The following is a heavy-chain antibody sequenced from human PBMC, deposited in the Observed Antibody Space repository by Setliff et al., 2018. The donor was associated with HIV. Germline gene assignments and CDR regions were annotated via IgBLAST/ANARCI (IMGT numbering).Heavy chain of an antibody. CDR2: MNPDSRNT. CDR1: GYTFTNYD. J-gene: IGHJ6*03. CDR3: ARARTDYYDRRRRSHYYIDV. V-gene: IGHV1-8*02. D-gene: IGHD3-22*01. Sequence: GASVKVSCKPSGYTFTNYDINWVRQAVGQGLEWMGWMNPDSRNTGYAQRFEGSVTMTWDTSISTAYMELNNVKFEDTAIYYCARARTDYYDRRRRSHYYIDVWARGATVTVSS.